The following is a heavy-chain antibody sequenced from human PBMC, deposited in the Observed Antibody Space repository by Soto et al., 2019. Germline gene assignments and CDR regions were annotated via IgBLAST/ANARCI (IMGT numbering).Heavy chain of an antibody. V-gene: IGHV3-74*01. CDR2: INSDGSST. J-gene: IGHJ3*02. CDR3: ARDGGMGFYGGNSQSAFDI. CDR1: GFTFSSYW. D-gene: IGHD4-17*01. Sequence: GGSLRLSCAASGFTFSSYWMHWVRQAPGKGLVWVSRINSDGSSTSYADSVKGRFTISRDNAKNTLYLQMNSLRAEDTAVYYCARDGGMGFYGGNSQSAFDIWGQGTMVTVSS.